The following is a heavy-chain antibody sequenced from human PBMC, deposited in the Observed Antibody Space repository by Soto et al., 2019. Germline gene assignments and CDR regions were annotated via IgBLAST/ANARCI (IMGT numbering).Heavy chain of an antibody. CDR2: IGPESGAT. V-gene: IGHV1-2*02. CDR3: GRGRSGQIVVFY. Sequence: ASVKVSCKASGYTFTGHYIHWVRQAPEQGPEWMGEIGPESGATRYAQRFQGRVTMTRDMSITTVYTELNNLSPDDTAVYYCGRGRSGQIVVFYWGQGTPVTVSS. J-gene: IGHJ4*02. D-gene: IGHD1-26*01. CDR1: GYTFTGHY.